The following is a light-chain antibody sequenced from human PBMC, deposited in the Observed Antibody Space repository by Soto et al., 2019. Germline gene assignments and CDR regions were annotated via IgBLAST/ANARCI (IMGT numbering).Light chain of an antibody. Sequence: EIVLTQSPGTLSLSPGERATLSCRASQSVSSRSLAWYQQKPGQAPRLLISGASSRAADIPDRFSGSGSWTDFTLTINRLEPEDFAFYYCQQYDSSPRTSGKGTKVEVK. CDR3: QQYDSSPRT. V-gene: IGKV3-20*01. CDR2: GAS. CDR1: QSVSSRS. J-gene: IGKJ1*01.